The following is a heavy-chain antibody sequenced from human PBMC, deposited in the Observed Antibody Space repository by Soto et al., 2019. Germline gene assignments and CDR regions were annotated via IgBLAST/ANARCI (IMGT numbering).Heavy chain of an antibody. CDR3: ARAQSLLLYWYFDL. CDR2: ISRSSSTI. Sequence: PGGSLRLSWAASGFTFSSYAMSWIRQAPGKGLEWVSYISRSSSTIYYADSVKGRFTISRDNAKNSLYLQMNSLRDEDTAVYYCARAQSLLLYWYFDLWGRGTLVTVSS. D-gene: IGHD2-21*01. V-gene: IGHV3-48*02. CDR1: GFTFSSYA. J-gene: IGHJ2*01.